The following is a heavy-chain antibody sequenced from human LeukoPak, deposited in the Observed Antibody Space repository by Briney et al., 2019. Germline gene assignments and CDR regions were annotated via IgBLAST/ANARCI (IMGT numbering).Heavy chain of an antibody. J-gene: IGHJ4*02. V-gene: IGHV5-51*01. Sequence: GESLKISCKGSGYSFTSYWIAWVRPMPGKGLEWMGIIYSGDSDTRYSPSFQGQVTISADKSISTAYLQWSSLKASDTAMYYCARPRDARWLATFDYWGQGTLVTVSS. CDR2: IYSGDSDT. CDR3: ARPRDARWLATFDY. D-gene: IGHD6-19*01. CDR1: GYSFTSYW.